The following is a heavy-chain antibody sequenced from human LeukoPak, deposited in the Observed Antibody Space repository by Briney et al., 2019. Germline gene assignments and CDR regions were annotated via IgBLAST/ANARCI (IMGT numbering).Heavy chain of an antibody. CDR3: LVGPITPMQGGSYQAGYFDY. CDR1: GFXFSGSA. D-gene: IGHD1-26*01. Sequence: GGSLRLSCAASGFXFSGSAIHWVRQASGKGLEWVGRIRSKANSYATAYAASVKGRFTISRDDSKNTAYLQMNSLKTEDTGVYYCLVGPITPMQGGSYQAGYFDYWGQGTLVTVSS. J-gene: IGHJ4*02. CDR2: IRSKANSYAT. V-gene: IGHV3-73*01.